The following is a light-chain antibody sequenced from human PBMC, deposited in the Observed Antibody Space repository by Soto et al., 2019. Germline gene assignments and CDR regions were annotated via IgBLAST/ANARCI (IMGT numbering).Light chain of an antibody. V-gene: IGKV3-20*01. CDR2: AES. CDR1: EILSSSY. Sequence: EIVLTQSPGTLSLSPGERATLSCRASEILSSSYLVWYQQTPGKAPRLLIYAESRRATGIPDRFSGSVSATEYTLTINIFEPEDFAVYYCQQQCTFGQGTKVEIK. J-gene: IGKJ2*02. CDR3: QQQCT.